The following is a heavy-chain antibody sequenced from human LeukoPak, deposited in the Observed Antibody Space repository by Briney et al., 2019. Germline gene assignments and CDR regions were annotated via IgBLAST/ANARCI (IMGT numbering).Heavy chain of an antibody. CDR3: TIIMTHTYYYMDV. J-gene: IGHJ6*03. V-gene: IGHV3-23*01. Sequence: PGGSLRLSCAASGFTFSSYAMSWVRQAPGKGLEWVSAISGSGGSAYYADSVKGRFTFSRDNSKNMLYLQMNSLRAEDTALYYRTIIMTHTYYYMDVWGKGTTVTVSS. CDR1: GFTFSSYA. D-gene: IGHD3-16*01. CDR2: ISGSGGSA.